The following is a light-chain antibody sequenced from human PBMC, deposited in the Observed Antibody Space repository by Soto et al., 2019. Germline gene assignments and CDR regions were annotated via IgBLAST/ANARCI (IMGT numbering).Light chain of an antibody. CDR1: SSNIGSKY. CDR3: AAWDDSLSGVV. Sequence: QSVLTQPPSTSGTPGQRVTISCSGSSSNIGSKYVYWYQQLPGTAPKLLMYRDNQRSSGVPDRFSGSKSGTSASLAISGLRSDDEAYYYCAAWDDSLSGVVFGGGTQLTVL. J-gene: IGLJ2*01. V-gene: IGLV1-47*01. CDR2: RDN.